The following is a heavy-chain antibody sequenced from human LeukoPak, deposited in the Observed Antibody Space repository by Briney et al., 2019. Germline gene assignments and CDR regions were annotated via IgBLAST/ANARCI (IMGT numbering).Heavy chain of an antibody. V-gene: IGHV3-15*01. D-gene: IGHD3-22*01. Sequence: PGGSLRLSCAASGFTFSNAWMSWVPPAPGKGGEWVGRIKSKTDGGTTDYAAPVKGRFTISRDDSKNTLYLQMNSLKTEDTAVYYCTTGPQYYYDSSGYYGWGQGTLVTVSS. CDR3: TTGPQYYYDSSGYYG. CDR2: IKSKTDGGTT. CDR1: GFTFSNAW. J-gene: IGHJ4*02.